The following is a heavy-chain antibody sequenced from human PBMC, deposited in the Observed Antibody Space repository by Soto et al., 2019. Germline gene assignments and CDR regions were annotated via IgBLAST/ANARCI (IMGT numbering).Heavy chain of an antibody. CDR3: SRVGCSNSNCQTRGMDV. Sequence: PSETLSLTYNVSGGPISNYYWSWVRQPAGKGLEWVGRIYSDGATNYSPSLKSRVLMSLDMSGNQFSLQLNSVTSADTAIYYCSRVGCSNSNCQTRGMDVWGQGTTVT. J-gene: IGHJ6*02. CDR1: GGPISNYY. D-gene: IGHD2-2*01. V-gene: IGHV4-4*07. CDR2: IYSDGAT.